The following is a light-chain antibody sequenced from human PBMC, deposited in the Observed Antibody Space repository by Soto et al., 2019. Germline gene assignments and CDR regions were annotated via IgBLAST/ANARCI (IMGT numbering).Light chain of an antibody. J-gene: IGKJ2*01. CDR2: AAS. CDR3: RQSYTTPYT. Sequence: DIQMTQSPPSLSASVGDRVPITCRASQSLSSFLNWYQQKPWKAPKLLIYAASSLQRGVPSRFSGSGSWTDVTLTINSLQPEDFATYYFRQSYTTPYTFGQGTKLEIK. V-gene: IGKV1-39*01. CDR1: QSLSSF.